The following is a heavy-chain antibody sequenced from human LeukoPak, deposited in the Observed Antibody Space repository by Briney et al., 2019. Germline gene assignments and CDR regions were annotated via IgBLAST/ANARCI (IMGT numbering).Heavy chain of an antibody. V-gene: IGHV5-51*01. J-gene: IGHJ6*03. Sequence: GESLQISCQASGSSFTNYWIGWVRQLPGKGLEWMGSIDPGDSDTRYSPSFQGQVTSSADKSISTAYLQWSRLKASDTAMYYCARHWRPKGITMIRGVRPYYYMDVWGKGTTVTVSS. D-gene: IGHD3-10*01. CDR2: IDPGDSDT. CDR3: ARHWRPKGITMIRGVRPYYYMDV. CDR1: GSSFTNYW.